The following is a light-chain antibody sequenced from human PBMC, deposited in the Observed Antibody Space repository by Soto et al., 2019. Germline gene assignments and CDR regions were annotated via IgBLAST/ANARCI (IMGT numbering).Light chain of an antibody. CDR1: QSISSW. J-gene: IGKJ1*01. Sequence: DIQMTKSPSTLSASVVYIFTITFLASQSISSWLAWYQQKPGKAPKLLIYDASSLQSGVPSRFSGSGSATDFTFTISSLQPEDFATYYCQEGSSFPWKCGQGTRGAIK. CDR2: DAS. V-gene: IGKV1-12*01. CDR3: QEGSSFPWK.